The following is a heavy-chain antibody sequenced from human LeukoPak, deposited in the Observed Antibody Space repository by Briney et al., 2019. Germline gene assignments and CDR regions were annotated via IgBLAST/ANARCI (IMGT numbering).Heavy chain of an antibody. V-gene: IGHV3-30*18. CDR1: GFTFSSYG. J-gene: IGHJ4*02. D-gene: IGHD6-19*01. Sequence: PGGSLRLSCAASGFTFSSYGMHWVRQAPGKGLEWVAVISYDGSNKYYADSVKGRFTISRDNSKNTLYLQMNSLRAEDTAVYYCAKPLYSSGWSSLDYWGQGTLVTVSS. CDR2: ISYDGSNK. CDR3: AKPLYSSGWSSLDY.